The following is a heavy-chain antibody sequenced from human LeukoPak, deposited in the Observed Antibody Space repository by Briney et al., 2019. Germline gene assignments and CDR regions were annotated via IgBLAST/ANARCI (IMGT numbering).Heavy chain of an antibody. D-gene: IGHD6-13*01. Sequence: GASVKVCCKASGYTFTSYDINWVRQATGQGLEWMGWMNPNSGNTGYAQKFQGRGTMTRNTSIRTAYMELSSLRSEDTAVYYCARVYSSSWYYYYYYGMDVWGQGTTVTVSS. CDR1: GYTFTSYD. J-gene: IGHJ6*02. CDR2: MNPNSGNT. V-gene: IGHV1-8*01. CDR3: ARVYSSSWYYYYYYGMDV.